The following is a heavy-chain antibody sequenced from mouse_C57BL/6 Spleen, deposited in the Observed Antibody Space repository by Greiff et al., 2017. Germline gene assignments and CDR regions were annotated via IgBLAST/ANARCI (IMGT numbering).Heavy chain of an antibody. CDR3: ARAPLYYGNSMDY. V-gene: IGHV5-17*01. Sequence: VQLKQSGGGLVKPGGSLKLSCAASGFTFSDYRMHWVRQAPEKGLEWVAYISSGSSTIYYADTVKGRFTISRDNAKNTLFLQMTSLRSEDTAMYYCARAPLYYGNSMDYWGQGTSVTVSS. D-gene: IGHD2-1*01. J-gene: IGHJ4*01. CDR1: GFTFSDYR. CDR2: ISSGSSTI.